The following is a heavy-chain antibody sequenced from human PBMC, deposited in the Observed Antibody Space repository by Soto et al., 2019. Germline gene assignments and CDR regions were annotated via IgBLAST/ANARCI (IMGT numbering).Heavy chain of an antibody. Sequence: SVKVSCKASGYTFTGYYMHWVRQAPGQGLEWMGGINPNSGTTNYAQKFQGRATITADESTSTAYMELSSLRSEDTAVYYCARSDYKPYYYYYGMDVWGQGTTVTVSS. CDR3: ARSDYKPYYYYYGMDV. J-gene: IGHJ6*02. CDR1: GYTFTGYY. CDR2: INPNSGTT. V-gene: IGHV1-69*13. D-gene: IGHD4-4*01.